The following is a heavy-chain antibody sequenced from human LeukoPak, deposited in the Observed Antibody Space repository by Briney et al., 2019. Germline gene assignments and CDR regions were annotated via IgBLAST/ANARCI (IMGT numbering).Heavy chain of an antibody. CDR3: ASTVAGIGYFDY. CDR1: RDSLSGYS. CDR2: IYYSGDT. Sequence: SETLSLTCTVSRDSLSGYSWSWIRQSPGGGLEWIGYIYYSGDTAYNPSLRSRVTMSIDTSKNHFSLKLSSVTAADTAVYYCASTVAGIGYFDYWGQGTLVTVSS. D-gene: IGHD6-19*01. J-gene: IGHJ4*02. V-gene: IGHV4-59*12.